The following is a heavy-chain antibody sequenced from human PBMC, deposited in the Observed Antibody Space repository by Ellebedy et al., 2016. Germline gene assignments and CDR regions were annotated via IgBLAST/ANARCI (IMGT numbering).Heavy chain of an antibody. V-gene: IGHV3-74*01. Sequence: HTGGSLRLSCAASGFTVNNFWTHWVRHAPGKGLVWVSHIENNGHTAYADSVKGRFTISRDNAKNTVYLQMNSLRDEDTAAYYCARGGGGFDHWGQGSVVTVSS. CDR1: GFTVNNFW. CDR3: ARGGGGFDH. D-gene: IGHD3-16*01. CDR2: IENNGHT. J-gene: IGHJ4*02.